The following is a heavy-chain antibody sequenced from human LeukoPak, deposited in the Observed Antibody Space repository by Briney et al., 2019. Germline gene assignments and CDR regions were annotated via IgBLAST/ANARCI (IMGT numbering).Heavy chain of an antibody. J-gene: IGHJ3*02. D-gene: IGHD1-26*01. CDR1: GGTNSRRL. CDR2: IDYSGST. V-gene: IGHV4-59*11. Sequence: SETLSHTCTYSGGTNSRRLWCWLRQPPGKGLEWIAYIDYSGSTNYNPSLKSRLTISLDASRNQFSLNLSSVTAADTAGYYCARDRRRDRLHAFDIWGQGTMVTVSS. CDR3: ARDRRRDRLHAFDI.